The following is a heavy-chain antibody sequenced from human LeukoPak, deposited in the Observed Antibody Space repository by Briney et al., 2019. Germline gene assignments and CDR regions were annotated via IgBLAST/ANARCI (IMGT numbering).Heavy chain of an antibody. Sequence: GGSLRLSCAASGFTFSSSWMTWVRQAPAEGLEWVANVKEDGSDKHYVDSVKGRFTISRDNAKNSLYLQMNSLRAEDTAVYYCGRDTNKVAAVTGYFDSWGQGTLVTVSS. CDR2: VKEDGSDK. CDR3: GRDTNKVAAVTGYFDS. J-gene: IGHJ4*02. CDR1: GFTFSSSW. V-gene: IGHV3-7*05. D-gene: IGHD5-12*01.